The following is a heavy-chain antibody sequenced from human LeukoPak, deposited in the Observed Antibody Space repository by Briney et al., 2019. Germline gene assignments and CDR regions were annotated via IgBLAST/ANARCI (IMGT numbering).Heavy chain of an antibody. D-gene: IGHD3-3*01. V-gene: IGHV3-30*18. Sequence: GGSLRLSCAASRFTFSSYGMHWVRQAPGKGLEWVAVISYDGSNKYYADSVKGRFTISRDNSKNTLYLQMNSLRAEDTAVYYCAKGADFWSGYSMIYMDVWGKGTTVTVSS. CDR3: AKGADFWSGYSMIYMDV. CDR2: ISYDGSNK. CDR1: RFTFSSYG. J-gene: IGHJ6*03.